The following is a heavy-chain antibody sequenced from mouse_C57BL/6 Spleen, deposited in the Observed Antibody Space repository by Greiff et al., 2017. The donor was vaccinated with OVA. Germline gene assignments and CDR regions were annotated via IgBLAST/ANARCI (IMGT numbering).Heavy chain of an antibody. D-gene: IGHD2-1*01. CDR2: IDPEDGDT. V-gene: IGHV14-2*01. CDR3: ARLDGNYVGWYFDV. CDR1: GFNFKDYY. Sequence: EVQLQQSGAELVKPGASVKLSCTASGFNFKDYYMHWVKQRPEQGLEWIGRIDPEDGDTKYTPKFQGKATITADTSSNTAYLQLSSLTCEDTAVYYGARLDGNYVGWYFDVWGTGTTVTVSS. J-gene: IGHJ1*03.